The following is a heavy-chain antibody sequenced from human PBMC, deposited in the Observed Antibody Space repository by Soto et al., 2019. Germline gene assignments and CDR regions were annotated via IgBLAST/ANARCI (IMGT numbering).Heavy chain of an antibody. CDR2: IAWNSDII. J-gene: IGHJ6*02. CDR1: GFSFEDYA. D-gene: IGHD3-10*01. Sequence: EVQLVESGGGLVQPGRSLRLSCAASGFSFEDYAMHWVRQAPGKGLEWVSGIAWNSDIIGYADSVKGRFTISRDNGKNSLYLQMNGLRPEETALYYCAKDHYGSAIYGMDVWGQGTTVTVSS. V-gene: IGHV3-9*01. CDR3: AKDHYGSAIYGMDV.